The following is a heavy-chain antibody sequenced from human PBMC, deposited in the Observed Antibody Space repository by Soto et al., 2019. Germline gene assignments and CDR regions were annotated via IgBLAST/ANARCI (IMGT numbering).Heavy chain of an antibody. J-gene: IGHJ6*02. V-gene: IGHV4-59*01. CDR2: IYDTGISGYTPST. D-gene: IGHD6-6*01. CDR3: ARGEDASFYYGLDV. Sequence: SETLSLTCTVSGGSITSSYWSWIRRPPGKGLEWIAYIYDTGISGYTPSTSYNPSLKSRVTMSVDTSKSQFSLKLTSVTAADTAVYYCARGEDASFYYGLDVWGQGITVTVSS. CDR1: GGSITSSY.